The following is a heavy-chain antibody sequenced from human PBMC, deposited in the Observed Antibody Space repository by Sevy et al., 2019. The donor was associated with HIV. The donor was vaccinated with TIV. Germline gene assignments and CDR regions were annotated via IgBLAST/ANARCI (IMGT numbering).Heavy chain of an antibody. CDR2: ISYDGRNK. Sequence: GGSLRLSCSASGFTFSSYALLWVRQAPGKGLEWVSLISYDGRNKYYSDSVKGRFAISRDESKTTLFLQMESLRTEDTAIYYCARVGVSYCTDDCYHRFDYWGRGTLVTVSS. J-gene: IGHJ4*02. CDR1: GFTFSSYA. D-gene: IGHD2-21*02. CDR3: ARVGVSYCTDDCYHRFDY. V-gene: IGHV3-30*09.